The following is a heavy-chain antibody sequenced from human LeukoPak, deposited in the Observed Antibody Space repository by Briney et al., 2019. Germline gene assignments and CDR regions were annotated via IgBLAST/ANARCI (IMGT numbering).Heavy chain of an antibody. J-gene: IGHJ5*02. V-gene: IGHV4-39*01. Sequence: SETLSLTCTVPGGSISSSSYYWGWIRQPPGKGLEWIGSIYYSGSTYYNPSLKSRVTISVDTSKNQFPLKLSSVTAADTAVYYCVRSPRAVAGTKWFDPWGQGTLVTVSS. D-gene: IGHD6-19*01. CDR1: GGSISSSSYY. CDR3: VRSPRAVAGTKWFDP. CDR2: IYYSGST.